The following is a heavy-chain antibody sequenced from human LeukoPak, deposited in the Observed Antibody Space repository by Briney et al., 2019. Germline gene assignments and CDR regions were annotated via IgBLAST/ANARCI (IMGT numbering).Heavy chain of an antibody. CDR3: AKDADSPYDY. CDR2: ISYDGSNK. D-gene: IGHD2-15*01. J-gene: IGHJ4*02. CDR1: GFTFSSYG. Sequence: PGRSLRLSCAASGFTFSSYGMHWVRQAPGMGLEWVAVISYDGSNKYYADSVKGRFTISRDNSKNTLYLQMNSLRAEDTAVYYCAKDADSPYDYWGQGTLVTVSS. V-gene: IGHV3-30*18.